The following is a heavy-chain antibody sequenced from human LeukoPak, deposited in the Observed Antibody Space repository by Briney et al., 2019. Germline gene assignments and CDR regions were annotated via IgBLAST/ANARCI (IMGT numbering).Heavy chain of an antibody. Sequence: PGGSLRLSCAASGFTFSSYSMNWVRQAPGKGLEWVANIKQDGSEKYYVDSVKGRFTISRDNAKNSLYLQMNSLRAEDTALYYCAKEGGELLLSEFDYWGQGTLVTVSS. CDR3: AKEGGELLLSEFDY. CDR1: GFTFSSYS. J-gene: IGHJ4*02. CDR2: IKQDGSEK. V-gene: IGHV3-7*03. D-gene: IGHD1-26*01.